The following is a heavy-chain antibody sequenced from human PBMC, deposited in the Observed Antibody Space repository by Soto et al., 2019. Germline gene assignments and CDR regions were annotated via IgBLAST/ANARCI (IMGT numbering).Heavy chain of an antibody. V-gene: IGHV3-21*01. CDR3: ARVGVVVAAAVDY. J-gene: IGHJ4*02. CDR2: ISSSSSYI. Sequence: EVQLVESGGGLVKPGGSLRLSCAASGFTFSSYSMNWVRQAPGKGLEWVSSISSSSSYIYYADSVKGRFTISRDNAKNSLYLQMNSLRAEDTAVYYCARVGVVVAAAVDYWGQGTLVTFSP. D-gene: IGHD2-15*01. CDR1: GFTFSSYS.